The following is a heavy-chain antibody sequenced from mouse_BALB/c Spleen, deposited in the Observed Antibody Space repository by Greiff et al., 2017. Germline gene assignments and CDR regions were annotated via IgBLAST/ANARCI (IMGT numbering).Heavy chain of an antibody. CDR1: GYTFTSYV. D-gene: IGHD2-14*01. J-gene: IGHJ4*01. Sequence: VQLQQSGPELVKPGASVKMSCKASGYTFTSYVMHWVKQKPGQGLEWIGYINPYNDGTKYNEKFKGKATLTSDKSSSTAYMELRSLTSEDTAVYYWAKVRRRYYYAMDYWGQGTSVTVSS. CDR2: INPYNDGT. CDR3: AKVRRRYYYAMDY. V-gene: IGHV1-14*01.